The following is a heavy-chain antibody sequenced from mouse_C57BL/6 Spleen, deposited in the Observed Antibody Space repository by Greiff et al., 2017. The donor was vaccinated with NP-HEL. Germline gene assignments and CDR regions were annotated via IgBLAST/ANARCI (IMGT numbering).Heavy chain of an antibody. D-gene: IGHD2-12*01. CDR2: IYPGDGDT. CDR3: ARTYSPYSFDY. Sequence: VQLQQSGAELVKPGASVKISCKASGYAFSSYWMNWVKQRPGKGLEWIGQIYPGDGDTNYNGKFKGKATLTADKSSSTAYMQLSSLTSEDSAVYFCARTYSPYSFDYWGQGTTLTVSS. CDR1: GYAFSSYW. J-gene: IGHJ2*01. V-gene: IGHV1-80*01.